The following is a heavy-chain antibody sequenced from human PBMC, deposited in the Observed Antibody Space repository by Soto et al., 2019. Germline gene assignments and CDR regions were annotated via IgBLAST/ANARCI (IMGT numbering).Heavy chain of an antibody. CDR1: GFTVSSNY. CDR3: AREQTQGVDYYYYYMDV. D-gene: IGHD2-15*01. Sequence: GGSLRLSCAASGFTVSSNYMSWVRQAPGKGLEWVSVIYSGGSTYYADSVKGRFTISRDNSKNTLYLQMNSLRAEDTAVYYCAREQTQGVDYYYYYMDVWGKGTTVTVSS. J-gene: IGHJ6*03. CDR2: IYSGGST. V-gene: IGHV3-66*01.